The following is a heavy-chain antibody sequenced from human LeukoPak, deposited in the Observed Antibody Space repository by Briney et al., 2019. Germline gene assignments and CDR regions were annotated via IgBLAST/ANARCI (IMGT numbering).Heavy chain of an antibody. Sequence: QSGGSLRLSCGVTGFTLSNYWMSWVRQAPGKGLEWVANIKPDGIDTYCVESVKGRFTISRDNAKNSLYLQMDSLRAEDTAVYYCARDPTPFTVYNYRSGYYADYWGQGALVTVSS. CDR3: ARDPTPFTVYNYRSGYYADY. CDR2: IKPDGIDT. CDR1: GFTLSNYW. V-gene: IGHV3-7*01. J-gene: IGHJ4*02. D-gene: IGHD3-22*01.